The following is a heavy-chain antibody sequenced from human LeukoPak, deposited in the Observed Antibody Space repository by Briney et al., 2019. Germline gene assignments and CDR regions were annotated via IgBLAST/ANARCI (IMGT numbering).Heavy chain of an antibody. D-gene: IGHD2-8*01. J-gene: IGHJ4*02. V-gene: IGHV4-34*01. CDR3: ARRSIVLMVYARRDYFDY. CDR2: IYYSGST. Sequence: SETLSLTCAVYGGSFSGYYWSWIRQPPGKGLEWIGSIYYSGSTYYNPSLKSRVTISVDTSKNQFSLKLSSVTAADTAVYYCARRSIVLMVYARRDYFDYWGQGTLVTVSS. CDR1: GGSFSGYY.